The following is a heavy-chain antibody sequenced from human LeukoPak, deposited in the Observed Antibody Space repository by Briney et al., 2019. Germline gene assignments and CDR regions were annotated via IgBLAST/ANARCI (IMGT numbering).Heavy chain of an antibody. CDR2: IIPIFGTA. CDR3: ARDVGYCSSTSCYSN. V-gene: IGHV1-69*06. CDR1: GGTFSSYA. J-gene: IGHJ4*02. D-gene: IGHD2-2*01. Sequence: SVKVSCKASGGTFSSYAISWVRQAPGQGLEWMGGIIPIFGTANYAQKFQGRVTITADKSTSTAYMELSSLRFEDTAVYYCARDVGYCSSTSCYSNWGQGTLVTVSS.